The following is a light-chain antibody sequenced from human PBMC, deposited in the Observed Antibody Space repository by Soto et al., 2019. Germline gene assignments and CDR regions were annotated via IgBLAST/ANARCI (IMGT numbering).Light chain of an antibody. CDR1: SSNIGSNS. Sequence: QRLLTQPPSGTGTPGQRVSISCSGSSSNIGSNSVNWYQQLPGTAPKLLIYNNNQRPSGDPDRFTGSKSGTSASLAISGLQSEDESDYYCAAWDDSLDGPIFGTGTKVTVL. V-gene: IGLV1-44*01. J-gene: IGLJ1*01. CDR3: AAWDDSLDGPI. CDR2: NNN.